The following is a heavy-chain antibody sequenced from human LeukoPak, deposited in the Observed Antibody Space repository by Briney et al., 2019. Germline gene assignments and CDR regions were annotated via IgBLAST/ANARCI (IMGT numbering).Heavy chain of an antibody. CDR1: GGTFSSYV. D-gene: IGHD6-13*01. CDR3: ARDRIAAAGEGDY. CDR2: IIPILGIA. V-gene: IGHV1-69*04. Sequence: ASVKVSCKASGGTFSSYVISWVRQAPGQGLEWMGRIIPILGIANYAQKFQGRVTITADKSTSTAYMELSSLRSEDTAVYYCARDRIAAAGEGDYWGQGTLVTVSS. J-gene: IGHJ4*02.